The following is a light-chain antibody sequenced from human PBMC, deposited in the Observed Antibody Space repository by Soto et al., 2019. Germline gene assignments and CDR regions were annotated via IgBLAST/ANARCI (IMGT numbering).Light chain of an antibody. J-gene: IGKJ4*01. Sequence: DIQMTQSPSSLSASVGDRVTITCRASQSISSYLNWYHQKPGKAPKPLIYAASSLQSGVPSRFSGSGSGTDFTLTISSLQPEDFATYYCQQSYSIPLTFGGGTKVEIK. CDR3: QQSYSIPLT. V-gene: IGKV1-39*01. CDR2: AAS. CDR1: QSISSY.